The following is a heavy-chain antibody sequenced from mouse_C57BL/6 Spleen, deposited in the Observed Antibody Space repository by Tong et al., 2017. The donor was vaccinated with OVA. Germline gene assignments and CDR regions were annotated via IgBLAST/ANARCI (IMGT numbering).Heavy chain of an antibody. J-gene: IGHJ1*03. Sequence: EVQLQESGGGLVQPGESLKLSCESNEYEFPSHDMSWVRKTPEKRLELVAAINSDGGSTYYPDTMERRFIISRDNTKKTLYLQMSSLRSEDTALYYCARLNYYGSSYDWYFDVWGTGTTVTVSS. V-gene: IGHV5-2*01. CDR2: INSDGGST. CDR3: ARLNYYGSSYDWYFDV. CDR1: EYEFPSHD. D-gene: IGHD1-1*01.